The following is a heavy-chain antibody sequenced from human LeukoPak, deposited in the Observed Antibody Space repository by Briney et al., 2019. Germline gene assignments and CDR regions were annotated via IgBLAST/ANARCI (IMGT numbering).Heavy chain of an antibody. CDR3: ARGGDYYGDYAGAFDI. CDR1: GGSISSYY. CDR2: IYTSGST. D-gene: IGHD4-17*01. V-gene: IGHV4-4*07. J-gene: IGHJ3*02. Sequence: PSETLSLTCTVSGGSISSYYWSWIRQPAGKGLEWIGRIYTSGSTNYNPSLKSRVTMSVDTSKNQFSLKLSSVTAADTAVYYCARGGDYYGDYAGAFDIWGQGTMVTVSS.